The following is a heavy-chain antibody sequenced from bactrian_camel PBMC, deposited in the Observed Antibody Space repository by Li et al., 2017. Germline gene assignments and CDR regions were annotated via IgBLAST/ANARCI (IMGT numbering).Heavy chain of an antibody. CDR1: GFTFSSYT. J-gene: IGHJ4*01. V-gene: IGHV3S31*01. D-gene: IGHD4*01. CDR3: DSDLAVATITPWYDYNC. Sequence: VQLVESGGGLVQPGGSLRLSCAASGFTFSSYTMTWFRQAPGKGLEWVSHISSDGRVTYYADSVKGRFTISRDNAKNTLYLQLNSLKTEDTGLYYCDSDLAVATITPWYDYNCWGQGTQVTVS. CDR2: ISSDGRVT.